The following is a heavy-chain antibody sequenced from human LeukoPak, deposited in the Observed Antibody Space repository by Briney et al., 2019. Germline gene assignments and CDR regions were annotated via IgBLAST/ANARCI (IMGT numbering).Heavy chain of an antibody. Sequence: SETLSLTCTVSGGSISSSSYYWGWIRQPPGKGLEWIGYIYYSGSTNYNPSLKSRVTISVDTSKNQFSLKLSSVTAADTAVYYCARGGSGYDPTPRYFDYWGQGTLVTVSS. J-gene: IGHJ4*02. CDR2: IYYSGST. D-gene: IGHD5-12*01. CDR1: GGSISSSSYY. CDR3: ARGGSGYDPTPRYFDY. V-gene: IGHV4-61*05.